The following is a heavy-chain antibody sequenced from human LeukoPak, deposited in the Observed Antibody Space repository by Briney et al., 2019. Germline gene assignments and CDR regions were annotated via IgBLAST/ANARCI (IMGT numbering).Heavy chain of an antibody. CDR2: IYTSGSA. J-gene: IGHJ5*02. Sequence: SETLSLTCAVYGGSFSGYYWSWIRQPAGKGLEWIGRIYTSGSANYNPSLTSRLTMSVDTSKNQFSLKLNSVTAADTAVYYCARGRMFRGGGSDFPFNWFDPWGQGTLVTVSS. CDR3: ARGRMFRGGGSDFPFNWFDP. CDR1: GGSFSGYY. D-gene: IGHD3-10*01. V-gene: IGHV4-59*10.